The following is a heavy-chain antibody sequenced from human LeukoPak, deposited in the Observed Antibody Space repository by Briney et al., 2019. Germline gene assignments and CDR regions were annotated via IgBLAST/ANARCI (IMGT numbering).Heavy chain of an antibody. Sequence: GESLKISCKGSGYSFTSYWIGWVRQMPGKGLEWMGIIYPGDSDTTYSPSFQDQVTISADKSISTAYLQWSSLEASDTAMYYCARHVVRYSSSWPSDPFHIWGQGTMVTVPS. D-gene: IGHD6-13*01. CDR2: IYPGDSDT. J-gene: IGHJ3*02. CDR1: GYSFTSYW. V-gene: IGHV5-51*01. CDR3: ARHVVRYSSSWPSDPFHI.